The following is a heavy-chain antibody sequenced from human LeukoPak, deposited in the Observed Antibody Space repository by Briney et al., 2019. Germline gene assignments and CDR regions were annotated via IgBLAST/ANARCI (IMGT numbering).Heavy chain of an antibody. CDR1: GYIFTSYW. CDR2: IYPGDSDT. Sequence: PGASLQISCKGSGYIFTSYWIGWVRRLPGKGLEWMGTIYPGDSDTRYSPSFQGQVTISADKFRTTAYLQWSGLGAADTAMYYCARLLGGTYYYFDFWGQGTLVTVSS. V-gene: IGHV5-51*01. J-gene: IGHJ4*02. CDR3: ARLLGGTYYYFDF. D-gene: IGHD1-7*01.